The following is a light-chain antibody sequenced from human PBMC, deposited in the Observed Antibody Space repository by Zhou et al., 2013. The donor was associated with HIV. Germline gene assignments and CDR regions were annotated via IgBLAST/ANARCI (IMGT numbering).Light chain of an antibody. CDR2: DVS. V-gene: IGKV1-33*01. CDR3: QQYDNLPLT. CDR1: HDIDNY. Sequence: DIQMTQSPSSLSASLGDRVSITCQASHDIDNYVNWYQQKPGNAPELLIYDVSNLRTGVSSRFTGRRSGRLFTLTINSLQPEDIATYYCQQYDNLPLTFG. J-gene: IGKJ4*01.